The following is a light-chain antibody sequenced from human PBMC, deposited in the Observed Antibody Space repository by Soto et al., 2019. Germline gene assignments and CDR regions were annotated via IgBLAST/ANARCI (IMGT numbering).Light chain of an antibody. CDR2: DAS. CDR1: QSVSSY. J-gene: IGKJ5*01. Sequence: EIVLTQSPATLSLSPGERATLSCRASQSVSSYLAWYQQKPGQAPRLLIYDASNRAPGLPARFSGSGSGTELPLPHSRLGAEKFAVYYRQERSHWPPGTFGQRTRLENK. CDR3: QERSHWPPGT. V-gene: IGKV3-11*01.